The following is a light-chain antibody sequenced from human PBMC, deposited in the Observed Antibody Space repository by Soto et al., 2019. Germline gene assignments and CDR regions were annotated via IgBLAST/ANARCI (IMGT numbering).Light chain of an antibody. CDR1: QSLSSSY. J-gene: IGKJ1*01. Sequence: EIVLTQSPGTLSLSPGERATLSCRASQSLSSSYLAWYQQKPGQAPRLLIYGASSRATGIPDRFSGSGSGTDFTLTITTLEPEDFAVYYCQQSGNSPPWTFGQGTKVDI. CDR2: GAS. CDR3: QQSGNSPPWT. V-gene: IGKV3-20*01.